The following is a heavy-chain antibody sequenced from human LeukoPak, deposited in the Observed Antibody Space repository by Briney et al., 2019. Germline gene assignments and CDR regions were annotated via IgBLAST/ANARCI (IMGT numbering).Heavy chain of an antibody. CDR1: GFTFSSYG. CDR2: IWYDGSNK. V-gene: IGHV3-33*01. Sequence: GGSLRLSCAASGFTFSSYGMHWVRQAPGKGLEWVAVIWYDGSNKYYADSVKGRFTISRDNAKNSLYLQMNSLRAEDTAVYYCARVGQRGLLGYWGQGTLVTVSS. D-gene: IGHD2-15*01. CDR3: ARVGQRGLLGY. J-gene: IGHJ4*02.